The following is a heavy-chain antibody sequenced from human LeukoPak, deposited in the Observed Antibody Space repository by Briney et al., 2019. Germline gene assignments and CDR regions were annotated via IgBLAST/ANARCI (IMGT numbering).Heavy chain of an antibody. D-gene: IGHD3-10*01. V-gene: IGHV3-7*01. J-gene: IGHJ5*02. CDR1: GFTFTTCW. CDR2: IKQDGNEK. Sequence: PGGSLRLSCAASGFTFTTCWMGWVRQAPGKGLEWVASIKQDGNEKYYVDSVKGRFTISRDSAENTLYLQMKSLKAEDTAFYYCARPLLYYYGSATYFWFDLWGQGTLVTVSS. CDR3: ARPLLYYYGSATYFWFDL.